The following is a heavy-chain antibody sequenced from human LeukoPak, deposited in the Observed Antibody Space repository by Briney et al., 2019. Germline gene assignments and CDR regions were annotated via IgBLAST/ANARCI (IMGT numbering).Heavy chain of an antibody. V-gene: IGHV4-34*01. J-gene: IGHJ4*02. CDR1: GGSFSGYY. D-gene: IGHD6-19*01. Sequence: SETLSLTRTVYGGSFSGYYWSWIRQPPGKGLEWIGEINHSGSTNYNPSLKSRVTISVDTSKNQFSLKLSSVTAADTAVYYCARVGGQWLTRSGRYFDYWGQGTLVTVSS. CDR2: INHSGST. CDR3: ARVGGQWLTRSGRYFDY.